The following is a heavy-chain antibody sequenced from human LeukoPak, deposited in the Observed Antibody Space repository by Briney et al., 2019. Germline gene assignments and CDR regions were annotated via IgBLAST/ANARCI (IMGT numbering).Heavy chain of an antibody. D-gene: IGHD5-18*01. CDR1: GFTFSGSA. Sequence: PGGSLRLSCAASGFTFSGSAMHWVRQASGKGLEWVGRIRSKANSYATAYAASMKGRFTISRDDSKNTAYLQMNSLKTEDTAVYYCTSFSQLWNFDYWGQGTLVTVSS. V-gene: IGHV3-73*01. CDR2: IRSKANSYAT. CDR3: TSFSQLWNFDY. J-gene: IGHJ4*02.